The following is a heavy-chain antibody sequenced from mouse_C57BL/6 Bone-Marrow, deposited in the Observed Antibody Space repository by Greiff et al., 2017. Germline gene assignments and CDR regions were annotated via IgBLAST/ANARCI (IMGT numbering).Heavy chain of an antibody. D-gene: IGHD1-1*01. V-gene: IGHV5-17*01. CDR2: ISSGSSTI. Sequence: EVKLVESGGGLVKPGGSLKLSCAASGFTFSDYGMHWVRQAPEKGLEWVAYISSGSSTIYYADTVKGRFTISRDNAKNTLFLQMTSLRSEDTAMYYCARTGVTTVVADYAMDYWGQGTSVTVSS. CDR1: GFTFSDYG. J-gene: IGHJ4*01. CDR3: ARTGVTTVVADYAMDY.